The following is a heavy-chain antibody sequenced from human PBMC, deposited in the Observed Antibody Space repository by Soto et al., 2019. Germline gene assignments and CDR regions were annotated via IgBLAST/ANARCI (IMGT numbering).Heavy chain of an antibody. CDR1: GYTFTSYA. D-gene: IGHD3-3*01. J-gene: IGHJ5*02. V-gene: IGHV1-3*01. Sequence: GASVKVSCKASGYTFTSYAMHWVRQAPGQRLEWMGWINAGNGNTKYSQKFQGRVTITRDTSASTAYMELSSLRSEDTAVYYCARDVGPFWGGLNWFDPWGQGTLVTVSS. CDR2: INAGNGNT. CDR3: ARDVGPFWGGLNWFDP.